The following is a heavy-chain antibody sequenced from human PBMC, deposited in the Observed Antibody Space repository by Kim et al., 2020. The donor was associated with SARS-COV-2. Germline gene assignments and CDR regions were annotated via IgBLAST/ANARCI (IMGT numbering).Heavy chain of an antibody. CDR1: GYTFTGYY. V-gene: IGHV1-2*04. CDR2: INPNSGGT. CDR3: ARGFQQLVSDAFDI. J-gene: IGHJ3*02. D-gene: IGHD6-13*01. Sequence: ASVKVSCKASGYTFTGYYIHWVRQAPGQGLEWMGWINPNSGGTNYAQKFQGWVTMTRDTSIRTAYMELSRLISDDTAVYYCARGFQQLVSDAFDIWGQGTMVTVSS.